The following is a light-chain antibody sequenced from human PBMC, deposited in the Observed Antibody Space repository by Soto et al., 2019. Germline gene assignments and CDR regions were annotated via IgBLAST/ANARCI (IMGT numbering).Light chain of an antibody. CDR2: AAS. CDR1: QSISSY. J-gene: IGKJ1*01. V-gene: IGKV1-39*01. CDR3: QQSYSTPHT. Sequence: DIQMPQSPSSLSASVGDRVTITCRARQSISSYLNWYQQKPGKDPKLLIYAASSFQSGVPSRFIGSGSGTDFTRTISSLQPEDFATDYWQQSYSTPHTFGQGTKVEIK.